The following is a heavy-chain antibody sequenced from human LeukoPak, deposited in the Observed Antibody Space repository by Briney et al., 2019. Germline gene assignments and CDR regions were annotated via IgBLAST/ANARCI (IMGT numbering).Heavy chain of an antibody. D-gene: IGHD4-17*01. CDR2: ISGSGGRT. V-gene: IGHV3-23*01. Sequence: GGSLRLSCAASGFTFSSYAMSWVRQAPGKGLEWVSVISGSGGRTYYADSVKGRFTISRDNSKNTLYLQMNSLRAEDTAVYYCAKVPPPDYEEPNDYWGDGTLVSVSS. CDR3: AKVPPPDYEEPNDY. CDR1: GFTFSSYA. J-gene: IGHJ4*03.